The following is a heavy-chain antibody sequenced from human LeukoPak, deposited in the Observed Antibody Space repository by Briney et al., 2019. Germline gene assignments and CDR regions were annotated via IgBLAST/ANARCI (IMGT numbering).Heavy chain of an antibody. CDR1: GFSFSTYW. CDR3: ASRVTTGIAVGSFDY. Sequence: PGGSLRLSCAASGFSFSTYWMTWVRQAPGKGLEWVANIKQDGSEKYYVDSVKGRFTISRDNAKNSLYLQMNSLRAEDTAVYYCASRVTTGIAVGSFDYWGQGTLVTVSS. V-gene: IGHV3-7*01. D-gene: IGHD6-19*01. J-gene: IGHJ4*02. CDR2: IKQDGSEK.